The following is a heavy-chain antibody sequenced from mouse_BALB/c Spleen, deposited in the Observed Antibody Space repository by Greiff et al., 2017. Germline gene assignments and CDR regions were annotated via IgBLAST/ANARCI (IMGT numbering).Heavy chain of an antibody. CDR3: TRGDRYDWFAY. V-gene: IGHV1-15*01. J-gene: IGHJ3*01. D-gene: IGHD2-14*01. Sequence: QGQLQQSGAELVRPGASVTLSCKASGYTFTDYEMHWVKQTPVHGLEWIGAIDPETGGTAYNQKFKGKATLTADKSSSTAYMELRSLTSEDSAVYYCTRGDRYDWFAYWGQGTLVTVSA. CDR1: GYTFTDYE. CDR2: IDPETGGT.